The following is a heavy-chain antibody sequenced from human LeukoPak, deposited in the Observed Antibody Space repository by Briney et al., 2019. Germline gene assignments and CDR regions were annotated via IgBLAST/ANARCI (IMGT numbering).Heavy chain of an antibody. CDR2: ISAYNGDT. V-gene: IGHV1-18*01. J-gene: IGHJ4*02. Sequence: ASVKVSCKASGYTFTDFGISWVRQAPGQGLEWMGWISAYNGDTKYAQKFQGRVTMTRNTSISTAYMELSSLRSEDTAVYYCARGPEEDYWGQGTLVTVSS. CDR1: GYTFTDFG. CDR3: ARGPEEDY.